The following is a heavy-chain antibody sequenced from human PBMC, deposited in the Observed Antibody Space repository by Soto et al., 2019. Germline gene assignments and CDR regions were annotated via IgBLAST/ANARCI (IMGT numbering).Heavy chain of an antibody. J-gene: IGHJ6*02. CDR3: AREITIFGVVGPYYYCYGMDV. D-gene: IGHD3-3*01. CDR2: ISYDGSNK. V-gene: IGHV3-30-3*01. CDR1: GFTFSSYA. Sequence: GGSLRLSCAASGFTFSSYAMHWVRQAPGKGLEWVAVISYDGSNKYYADSVKGRFTISRDNSKNTLYLQMNSLRAEDTAVYYCAREITIFGVVGPYYYCYGMDVWGQGTTVTVSS.